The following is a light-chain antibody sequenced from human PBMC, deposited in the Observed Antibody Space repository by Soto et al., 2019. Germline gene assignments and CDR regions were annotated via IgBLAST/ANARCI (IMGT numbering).Light chain of an antibody. Sequence: QSALTQPPSASGSPGQSVTISCTGTSSDVGGYNYVSWYQQHPGKAPKLMIFEVNKRPSGVPDRFSGSKSGNTASLTVSGLQAEDEAEYYCSSYTNINTRACVFGTGTKVTVL. CDR3: SSYTNINTRACV. CDR2: EVN. CDR1: SSDVGGYNY. J-gene: IGLJ1*01. V-gene: IGLV2-8*01.